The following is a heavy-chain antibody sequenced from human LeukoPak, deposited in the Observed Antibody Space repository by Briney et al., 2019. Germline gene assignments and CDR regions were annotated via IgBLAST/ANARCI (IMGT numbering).Heavy chain of an antibody. D-gene: IGHD3-22*01. CDR2: NSYDGRNE. CDR1: GFTFSTYA. J-gene: IGHJ5*02. CDR3: ARCSTSSGHSVRWFDP. V-gene: IGHV3-30*04. Sequence: PGRALILSCADSGFTFSTYAMHWVRQAPGKGLEWVAVNSYDGRNEYYADSVKGRVTISRDNSKNTLYLQMNSLSAEDTAVYYRARCSTSSGHSVRWFDPWGQGTLVAVSS.